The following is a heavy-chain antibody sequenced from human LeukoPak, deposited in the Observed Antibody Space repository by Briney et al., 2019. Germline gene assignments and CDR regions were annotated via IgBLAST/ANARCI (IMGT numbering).Heavy chain of an antibody. D-gene: IGHD3-10*01. CDR2: IYYSGST. CDR1: GGSISSYY. V-gene: IGHV4-59*01. Sequence: PSETLSLTCTVSGGSISSYYWSWIRQPPGKGLEWIGYIYYSGSTNYNPPLKSRVTISVDTSKNQFSLKLSSVTAADTAVYYCASMGSWFDPWGQGTLVTVSS. CDR3: ASMGSWFDP. J-gene: IGHJ5*02.